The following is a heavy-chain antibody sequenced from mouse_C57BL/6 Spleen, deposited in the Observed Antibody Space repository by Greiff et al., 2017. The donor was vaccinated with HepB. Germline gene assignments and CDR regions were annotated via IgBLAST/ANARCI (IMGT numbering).Heavy chain of an antibody. CDR3: ARGNYGSTQFAY. Sequence: DVMLVESGGGLVKPGGSLKLSCAASGFTFSSYAMSWVRQTPEKRLEWVATISDGGSYTYYPDNVKGRFTISRDNAKNNLYLQMSHLKSEDTAMYYCARGNYGSTQFAYWGQGTLVTVSA. J-gene: IGHJ3*01. D-gene: IGHD1-1*01. CDR1: GFTFSSYA. CDR2: ISDGGSYT. V-gene: IGHV5-4*03.